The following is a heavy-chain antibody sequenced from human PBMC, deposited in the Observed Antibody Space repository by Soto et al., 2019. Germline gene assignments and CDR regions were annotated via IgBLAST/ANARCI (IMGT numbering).Heavy chain of an antibody. Sequence: SQTLSLTCAISGDSVSSNSAAWNWIRQSPSRGLEWLGRTYYRSKWYNDYAVSVKSRITINPDTSKNQFSLQLNSAAPEDTAVYYCARDPLAAIAAAGTPLRHYYYYGMDVWGQGTTGTVAS. D-gene: IGHD6-13*01. V-gene: IGHV6-1*01. J-gene: IGHJ6*02. CDR2: TYYRSKWYN. CDR1: GDSVSSNSAA. CDR3: ARDPLAAIAAAGTPLRHYYYYGMDV.